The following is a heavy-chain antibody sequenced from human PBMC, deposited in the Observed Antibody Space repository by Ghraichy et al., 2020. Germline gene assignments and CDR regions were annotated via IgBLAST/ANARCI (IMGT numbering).Heavy chain of an antibody. CDR1: GGSFSGYY. CDR2: INHSGST. J-gene: IGHJ4*02. V-gene: IGHV4-34*01. D-gene: IGHD5-24*01. CDR3: ARVGGYNWVVDY. Sequence: SETLSLTCAVYGGSFSGYYWSWIRQPPGKGLEWIGEINHSGSTNYNPSLKSRVTISVDTSKNQFSLKLSSVTAADTAVYYCARVGGYNWVVDYWGQGTLVTVSS.